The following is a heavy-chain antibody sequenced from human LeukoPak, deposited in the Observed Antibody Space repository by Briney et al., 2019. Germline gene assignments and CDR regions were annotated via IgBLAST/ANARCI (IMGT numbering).Heavy chain of an antibody. J-gene: IGHJ4*02. CDR1: GYSISSGYY. CDR3: AREYSYYDSSGYYYGSGYFDY. Sequence: PSETLSLTCTVSGYSISSGYYWGWIRQPPGKGLEWIAYIYYSGSTNYNPSLQSRVTISVDTSKNQFSLRLSSVTAADTAVYYCAREYSYYDSSGYYYGSGYFDYWGQGTLVTVSS. V-gene: IGHV4-61*01. D-gene: IGHD3-22*01. CDR2: IYYSGST.